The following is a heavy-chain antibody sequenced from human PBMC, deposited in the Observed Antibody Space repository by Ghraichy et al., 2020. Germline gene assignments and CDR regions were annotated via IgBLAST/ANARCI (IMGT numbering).Heavy chain of an antibody. V-gene: IGHV3-23*01. D-gene: IGHD3-16*01. CDR3: ARGMTIPDY. Sequence: GGSLRLSCAASGFTFSSFDMSWVRLAPGKGLEWVAGINIPADTYYVDSVRGRFTISRDNSISTVFLQMNSLRAEDAGVYYCARGMTIPDYWGQEPWSPSPQ. CDR1: GFTFSSFD. J-gene: IGHJ4*01. CDR2: INIPADT.